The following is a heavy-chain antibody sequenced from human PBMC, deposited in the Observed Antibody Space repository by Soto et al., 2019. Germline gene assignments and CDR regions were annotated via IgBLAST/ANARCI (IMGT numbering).Heavy chain of an antibody. V-gene: IGHV3-49*04. CDR2: IRSKAYGGTK. J-gene: IGHJ6*02. CDR1: GFTFGGYA. CDR3: TRDAYLIHFLRREYSGMDV. D-gene: IGHD3-16*01. Sequence: SLRLSCTASGFTFGGYAMSWVRQAPGKGLEWVGFIRSKAYGGTKEYAASVKARFNISRNDSKSIAYLQMNSMKTEDTAVYYCTRDAYLIHFLRREYSGMDVWGQGTTVTVSS.